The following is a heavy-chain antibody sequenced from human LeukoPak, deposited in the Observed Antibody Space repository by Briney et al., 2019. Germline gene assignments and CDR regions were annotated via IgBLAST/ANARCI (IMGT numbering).Heavy chain of an antibody. Sequence: ASVKVSSEPSGYTFTSYVLSWGRQTPGQGLEWMGWISAYIGKTNSAQNLQSRVTMTTDTSPSTAYMELRSVRADETRVYYCAGGLAAYYYGSGSYYQRMGYYFDYWGQGTLVTVSS. CDR2: ISAYIGKT. CDR3: AGGLAAYYYGSGSYYQRMGYYFDY. CDR1: GYTFTSYV. D-gene: IGHD3-10*01. J-gene: IGHJ4*02. V-gene: IGHV1-18*01.